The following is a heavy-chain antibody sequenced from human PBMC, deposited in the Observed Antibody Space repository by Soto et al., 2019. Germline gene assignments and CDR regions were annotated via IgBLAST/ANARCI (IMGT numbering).Heavy chain of an antibody. J-gene: IGHJ6*02. V-gene: IGHV4-34*01. D-gene: IGHD3-22*01. Sequence: SETLSLTCAVYGGSFSGYYWSWIRQPPGKGLEWIGEINHSGSTNYNPSLKSRVTISVDTSKNQFSLKLSSVTAADTAVYYCARRSGFYYYYYGMDVWGQGTTVTVSS. CDR3: ARRSGFYYYYYGMDV. CDR2: INHSGST. CDR1: GGSFSGYY.